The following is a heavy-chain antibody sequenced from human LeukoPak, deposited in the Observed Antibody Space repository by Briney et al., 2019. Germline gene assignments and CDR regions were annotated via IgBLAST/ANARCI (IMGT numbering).Heavy chain of an antibody. CDR1: GFTFSSYW. D-gene: IGHD2-15*01. Sequence: PGGSLRLSCTASGFTFSSYWMTWVRQAPGKGLEFVANIEPAGSTTYYVDSVKGRFTISRDNAKNLLYLLMNSLRAEDSAVYHCGRFGYVAAVVSWGQGALVTVSS. V-gene: IGHV3-7*01. J-gene: IGHJ4*02. CDR3: GRFGYVAAVVS. CDR2: IEPAGSTT.